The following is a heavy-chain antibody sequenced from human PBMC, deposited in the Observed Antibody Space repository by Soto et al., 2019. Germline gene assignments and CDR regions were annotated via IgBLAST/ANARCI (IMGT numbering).Heavy chain of an antibody. J-gene: IGHJ4*02. D-gene: IGHD6-6*01. CDR1: GFIFDDYA. CDR2: ISWQSGSI. CDR3: AKDMFSSSSAATFDY. Sequence: EVQLVASGGGLAQPGRSLRLSCAASGFIFDDYAMHWVRQAPRKGLEWVSGISWQSGSIRYADSVKGRFTISRDNAKSSLYIQMNSLGVEDTALYYCAKDMFSSSSAATFDYWGQGILVTVSS. V-gene: IGHV3-9*01.